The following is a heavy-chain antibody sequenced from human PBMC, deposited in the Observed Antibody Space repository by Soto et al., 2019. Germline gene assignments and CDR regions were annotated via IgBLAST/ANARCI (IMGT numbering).Heavy chain of an antibody. CDR3: ETNGWGVNGMDV. CDR1: GGTFSSYA. CDR2: IIPIFGTA. J-gene: IGHJ6*04. V-gene: IGHV1-69*13. D-gene: IGHD3-10*01. Sequence: SVKVSCKASGGTFSSYAISWVRQAPGQGLEWMGGIIPIFGTANYAQKFQGRVTITADESTSTAYMELSSLRSEDTAVYYCETNGWGVNGMDVWGKGTTGTVSS.